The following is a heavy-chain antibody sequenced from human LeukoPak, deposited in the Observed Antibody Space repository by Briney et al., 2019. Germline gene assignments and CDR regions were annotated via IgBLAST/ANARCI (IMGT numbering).Heavy chain of an antibody. Sequence: GGSLRLSCAASGFTFSDHYMSWVRQAPGKGLEWVSAISGSGGSTYYADSVKGRFTISRDNSKNTLYLQMNSLRAEDTAVYYCAKVWSVAAAPFDYWGQGTLVTVSS. CDR1: GFTFSDHY. CDR3: AKVWSVAAAPFDY. J-gene: IGHJ4*02. D-gene: IGHD6-13*01. V-gene: IGHV3-23*01. CDR2: ISGSGGST.